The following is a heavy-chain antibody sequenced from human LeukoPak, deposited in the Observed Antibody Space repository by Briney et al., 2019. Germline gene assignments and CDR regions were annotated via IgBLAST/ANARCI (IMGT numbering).Heavy chain of an antibody. V-gene: IGHV4-59*01. CDR1: GGSISSYY. J-gene: IGHJ4*02. Sequence: SETLSLTWTVSGGSISSYYWSWIRQPPGKGLEWIGYIYYSGSTNYNPSLKSRVTISVDTSKNQFSLKLSSVTAADTAVYYCARDGSGGSSAALDYWGQGTLVTVSS. CDR2: IYYSGST. D-gene: IGHD6-6*01. CDR3: ARDGSGGSSAALDY.